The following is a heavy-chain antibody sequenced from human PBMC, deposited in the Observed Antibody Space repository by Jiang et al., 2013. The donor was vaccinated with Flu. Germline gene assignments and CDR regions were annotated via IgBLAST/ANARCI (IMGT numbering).Heavy chain of an antibody. CDR3: ARGRVLQR. D-gene: IGHD6-25*01. CDR2: T. Sequence: THYNPSLKSRVTILEDTSKNQFSLRLTSVTAADTAIYYCARGRVLQRWGQGTLVTVSS. V-gene: IGHV4-31*02. J-gene: IGHJ4*02.